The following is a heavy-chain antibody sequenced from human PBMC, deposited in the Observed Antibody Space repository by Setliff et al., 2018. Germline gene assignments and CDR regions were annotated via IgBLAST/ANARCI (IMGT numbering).Heavy chain of an antibody. CDR3: VREGVDSRSSTDYRYYMDV. Sequence: SVKVSCKASGGTFNNYAISWVRQAPGQGLKWMGGTIPIFGTTDYAQKFRGRVTIITDESTSTAFMQLSSLRSEDTAVYYCVREGVDSRSSTDYRYYMDVWGKGTTVTVSS. CDR1: GGTFNNYA. J-gene: IGHJ6*03. V-gene: IGHV1-69*05. CDR2: TIPIFGTT. D-gene: IGHD3-22*01.